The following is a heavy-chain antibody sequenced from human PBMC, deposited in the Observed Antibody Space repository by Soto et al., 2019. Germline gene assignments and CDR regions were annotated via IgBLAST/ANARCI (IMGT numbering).Heavy chain of an antibody. CDR2: IIPLFGTP. V-gene: IGHV1-69*01. CDR3: ARASPVICGGDPCYRLDSSFDS. J-gene: IGHJ5*01. D-gene: IGHD2-21*02. Sequence: QVQLVQSGAEVREPGSSLRVSCKSSGATFSTTGISWVRQAPGQGLEWMGGIIPLFGTPKYARKFQGRVSITADESTNTVDMELNSLRPDDAAVYYCARASPVICGGDPCYRLDSSFDSSGQGSLVIVSS. CDR1: GATFSTTG.